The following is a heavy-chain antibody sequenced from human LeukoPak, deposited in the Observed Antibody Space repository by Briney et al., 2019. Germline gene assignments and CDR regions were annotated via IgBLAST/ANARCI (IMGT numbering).Heavy chain of an antibody. CDR3: ARRYGSGSLAYYYMDV. Sequence: GGSLRLSCAASGFTFDDYGMSWVRQAPGKVLEWVSGINWNGGSTGYADSVKGRFTISRDNAKNSLYLQMNSLRAEDTALYYCARRYGSGSLAYYYMDVWGKGTTVTVSS. J-gene: IGHJ6*03. CDR2: INWNGGST. D-gene: IGHD3-10*01. V-gene: IGHV3-20*04. CDR1: GFTFDDYG.